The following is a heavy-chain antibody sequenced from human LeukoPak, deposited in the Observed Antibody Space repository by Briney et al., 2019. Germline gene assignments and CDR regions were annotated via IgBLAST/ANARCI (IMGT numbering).Heavy chain of an antibody. D-gene: IGHD2-15*01. CDR1: GFTFSSYS. J-gene: IGHJ4*02. V-gene: IGHV3-21*01. CDR3: ARDPRYCSGGSCYSPRFDY. Sequence: GGSLRLSCAASGFTFSSYSMNWVRQAPGKGLEWVSSISSSSSYIYYADSVKGRFTISRDNAKNSLYLQMNSLRAEDTAVYYCARDPRYCSGGSCYSPRFDYWGQGTLVTVSS. CDR2: ISSSSSYI.